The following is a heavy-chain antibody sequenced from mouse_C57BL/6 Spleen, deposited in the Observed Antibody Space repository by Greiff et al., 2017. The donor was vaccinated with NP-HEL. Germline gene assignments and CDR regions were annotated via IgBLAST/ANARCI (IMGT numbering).Heavy chain of an antibody. D-gene: IGHD3-2*02. CDR3: ARSFPDSSGYCWFAY. Sequence: VKLQQSGAELAKPGASVKLSCKASGYTFTSYWMHWVKQRPGQGLEWIEYINPSRGYTKYNQKFKDKATLTADKSSSPAYRQLSSLTYEDSAVYYCARSFPDSSGYCWFAYWGQGTLVTVSA. CDR1: GYTFTSYW. CDR2: INPSRGYT. V-gene: IGHV1-7*01. J-gene: IGHJ3*01.